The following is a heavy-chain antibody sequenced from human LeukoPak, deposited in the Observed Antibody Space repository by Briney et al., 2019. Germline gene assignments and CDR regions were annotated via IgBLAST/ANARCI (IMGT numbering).Heavy chain of an antibody. CDR1: GFTVSSNY. V-gene: IGHV3-66*01. D-gene: IGHD3-3*01. J-gene: IGHJ4*02. CDR2: IYSGGST. Sequence: GGSLRLSCAASGFTVSSNYMSWVRQAPGKGLEWVSVIYSGGSTYYADSVKGRFTISRDNSKNTLYLQMNSLRAEDTAVYYCARGRNDFWSGYYPFDYWGQGTLVTVSS. CDR3: ARGRNDFWSGYYPFDY.